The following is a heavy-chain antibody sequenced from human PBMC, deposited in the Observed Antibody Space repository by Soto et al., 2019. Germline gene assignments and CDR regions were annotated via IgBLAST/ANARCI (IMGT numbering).Heavy chain of an antibody. J-gene: IGHJ4*02. CDR3: ARRPAYDFWSGYYSENYFDY. D-gene: IGHD3-3*01. V-gene: IGHV4-39*01. Sequence: SETLSLTCTVSGGSISSSSYYWGWIRQPPGKGLEWIGSIYYSGSTYYNPSLKSRVTISVDTSKNQFSLKLSSVTAADTAVYYCARRPAYDFWSGYYSENYFDYWGQGTLVTVSS. CDR1: GGSISSSSYY. CDR2: IYYSGST.